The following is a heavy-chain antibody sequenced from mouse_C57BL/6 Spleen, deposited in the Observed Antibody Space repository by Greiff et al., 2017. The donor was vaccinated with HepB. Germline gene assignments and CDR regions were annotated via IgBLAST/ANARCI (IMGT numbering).Heavy chain of an antibody. D-gene: IGHD1-1*01. CDR2: IYPGSGST. V-gene: IGHV1-55*01. CDR3: AREGFTTGVYFDN. CDR1: GYTFTSYW. Sequence: QVQLQQPGAVLVKPGASVKMSCKASGYTFTSYWITWVKQRPGQGLEWIGDIYPGSGSTNYNEKFKSKATLTVDTSSSTAYMQLSSLTSVDSAVYYSAREGFTTGVYFDNWGQGTTLTVSS. J-gene: IGHJ2*01.